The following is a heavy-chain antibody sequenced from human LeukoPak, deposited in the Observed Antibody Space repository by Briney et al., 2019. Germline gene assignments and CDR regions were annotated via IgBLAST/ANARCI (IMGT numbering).Heavy chain of an antibody. V-gene: IGHV3-30-3*01. CDR2: ISYDGSNK. J-gene: IGHJ4*02. CDR1: GFTFSSYA. CDR3: ARVAVASLEWLFSPLDY. Sequence: GGSLRLSCAASGFTFSSYAMHWVRQAPGKGLEWVAVISYDGSNKYYADSVKGRFTISRDNSKNTLYLQMNSLRAEDTAVYYCARVAVASLEWLFSPLDYWGQGTLVTVSS. D-gene: IGHD3-3*01.